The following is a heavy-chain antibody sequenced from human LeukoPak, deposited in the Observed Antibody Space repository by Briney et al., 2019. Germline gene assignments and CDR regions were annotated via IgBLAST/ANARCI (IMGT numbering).Heavy chain of an antibody. D-gene: IGHD2-8*02. J-gene: IGHJ4*02. CDR2: IYTSGST. CDR1: GGSIRSYY. V-gene: IGHV4-4*07. CDR3: ARTKTTGVLDY. Sequence: PSEPLSLPCTVSGGSIRSYYWSWIRQPAGKELEWIGRIYTSGSTNYNPSLKSRVTMSVDTSKNQFSLKLTSVTAADTAVYYCARTKTTGVLDYWGQGTLVTVSS.